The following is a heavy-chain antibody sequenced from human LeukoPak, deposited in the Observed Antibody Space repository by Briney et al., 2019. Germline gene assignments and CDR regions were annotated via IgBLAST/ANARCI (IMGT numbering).Heavy chain of an antibody. Sequence: PSETLSLTCIVSGGSISSHYWSWIRQPPGKGLEWIGYIYYSGSTNYNPSLKSRVTISVDTSKNQFSLNLSSVTAADTAVYYCARGYSSSWFYWRQGTLVTVSS. CDR2: IYYSGST. V-gene: IGHV4-59*11. J-gene: IGHJ4*02. CDR3: ARGYSSSWFY. CDR1: GGSISSHY. D-gene: IGHD6-13*01.